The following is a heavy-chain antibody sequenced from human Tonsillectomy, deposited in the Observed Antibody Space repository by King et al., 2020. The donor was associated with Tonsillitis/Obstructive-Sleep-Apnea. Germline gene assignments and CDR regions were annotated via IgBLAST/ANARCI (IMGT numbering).Heavy chain of an antibody. CDR2: IIPIFGTA. D-gene: IGHD6-19*01. J-gene: IGHJ1*01. Sequence: QLVQSGAEVKKPGSSVKVSCKASGGTFSSYAISWVRQSPGQGLEWMGGIIPIFGTANYAQKFQGRVTITADESTSTAYMALSSLRSEDTAVDYCARAPGIAVAGMEYFQHWGQGTLVTVSS. CDR1: GGTFSSYA. CDR3: ARAPGIAVAGMEYFQH. V-gene: IGHV1-69*01.